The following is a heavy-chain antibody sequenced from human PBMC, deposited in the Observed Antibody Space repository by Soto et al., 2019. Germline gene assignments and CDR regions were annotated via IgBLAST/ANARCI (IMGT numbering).Heavy chain of an antibody. D-gene: IGHD3-10*01. CDR2: IHHSGSA. J-gene: IGHJ3*02. V-gene: IGHV4-59*08. CDR1: GGSISDYY. Sequence: SETLSLTCTVSGGSISDYYWSWIRQPPGKGLEWIAYIHHSGSAFYTPSLQSRVTISVDTSKSLLSLKLSSVTAADTAVYYCARHDTRGGALDIWGQGTMVTVSS. CDR3: ARHDTRGGALDI.